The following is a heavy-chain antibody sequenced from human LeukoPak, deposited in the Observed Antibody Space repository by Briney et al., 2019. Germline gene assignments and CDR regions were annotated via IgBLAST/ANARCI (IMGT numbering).Heavy chain of an antibody. V-gene: IGHV1-69*06. CDR3: AKEKDTNYYDSRIFDY. Sequence: SVKVSCKASGVTFSNFAISWVRQAPGQGLEWMGGIIPIFGTANYAQKFQGRVTITADKSTSTAYMELSSLRSEDTAVYYCAKEKDTNYYDSRIFDYWGQGTLVTVSS. D-gene: IGHD3-22*01. J-gene: IGHJ4*02. CDR1: GVTFSNFA. CDR2: IIPIFGTA.